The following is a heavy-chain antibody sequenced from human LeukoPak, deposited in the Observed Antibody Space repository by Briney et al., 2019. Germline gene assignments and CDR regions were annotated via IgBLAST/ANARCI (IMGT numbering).Heavy chain of an antibody. Sequence: GSLRLSCTASGFTFNNYAMHWVRQAPGKGLEWVAVISYDGSNKYYADSVKGRFTISRDNSKNTLYLQMNSLRAEDTAVYYCANGNYPDYWGQGTLVIVSS. CDR1: GFTFNNYA. D-gene: IGHD1-26*01. CDR3: ANGNYPDY. V-gene: IGHV3-30-3*01. J-gene: IGHJ4*02. CDR2: ISYDGSNK.